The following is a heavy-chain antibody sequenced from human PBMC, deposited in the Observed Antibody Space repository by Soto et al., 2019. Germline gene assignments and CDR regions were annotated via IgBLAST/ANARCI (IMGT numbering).Heavy chain of an antibody. CDR1: GFTFSSYW. D-gene: IGHD6-6*01. V-gene: IGHV3-74*01. J-gene: IGHJ6*02. CDR3: ARGVSSSSTDYYYGMDV. Sequence: AGGSLRLSCAASGFTFSSYWMHWVRQAPGKGLVWVSRINSDGSSTSYADSVKGRFTISRDNAKNTLYLQMNSLRAEDTAVYYCARGVSSSSTDYYYGMDVWGQGTTVTVSS. CDR2: INSDGSST.